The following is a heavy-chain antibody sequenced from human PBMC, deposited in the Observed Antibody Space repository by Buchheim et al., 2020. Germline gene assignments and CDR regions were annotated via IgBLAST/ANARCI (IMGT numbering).Heavy chain of an antibody. Sequence: QVQLQESGPGPVKPSQTLSLTCSVSGGSISSGDYYWSWIRQFPGKGLEWIGFIYYPGSINYNPSLKSRITISVDTSRNQISLKLSSVTAADTAVYYCARGAEQLALDYWGQGIL. V-gene: IGHV4-61*08. J-gene: IGHJ4*02. CDR3: ARGAEQLALDY. CDR2: IYYPGSI. CDR1: GGSISSGDYY. D-gene: IGHD6-6*01.